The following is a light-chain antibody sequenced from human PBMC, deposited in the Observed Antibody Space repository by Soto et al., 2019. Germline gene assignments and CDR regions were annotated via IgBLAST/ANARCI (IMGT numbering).Light chain of an antibody. V-gene: IGLV1-47*01. J-gene: IGLJ2*01. Sequence: QTVVTQPPSASGTTGQRVTISCSGSSSNIGSNYVYWYQQLPGTVPQLLIYRNSERPSGVPDRFSGSKSGTSASLAISGLRSEDEADYYCAAWDDSLSGVVFGGGTKLTVL. CDR1: SSNIGSNY. CDR3: AAWDDSLSGVV. CDR2: RNS.